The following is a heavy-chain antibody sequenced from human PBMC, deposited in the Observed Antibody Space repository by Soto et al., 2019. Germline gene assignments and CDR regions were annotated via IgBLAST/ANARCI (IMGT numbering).Heavy chain of an antibody. CDR1: GYTFTSYA. CDR3: ARGFPLWFDA. J-gene: IGHJ5*02. CDR2: INAGNGNT. V-gene: IGHV1-3*05. D-gene: IGHD3-3*01. Sequence: QVQLVQSGAEKKKPGASVKVSCKASGYTFTSYAIDWVRQAPGQRLEWMGWINAGNGNTKYSQKFQGRVTITRDTSASTAYMELSSLRSEDTAVYYCARGFPLWFDAWGQGTLGTVSS.